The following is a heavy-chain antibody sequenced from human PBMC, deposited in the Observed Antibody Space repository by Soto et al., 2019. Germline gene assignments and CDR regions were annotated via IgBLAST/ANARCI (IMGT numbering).Heavy chain of an antibody. D-gene: IGHD6-19*01. CDR2: IKSKTDGGTT. CDR3: TTVSQVPPGGWYYYYYYMDV. V-gene: IGHV3-15*01. CDR1: GFTFSNAW. Sequence: GGSLRLSCAASGFTFSNAWMSWVRQAPGKGLEWVGRIKSKTDGGTTDYAAPVKGRFTISRDDSKNTLYLQMNSLKTEDTAVYYCTTVSQVPPGGWYYYYYYMDVWGKGTTVTVSS. J-gene: IGHJ6*03.